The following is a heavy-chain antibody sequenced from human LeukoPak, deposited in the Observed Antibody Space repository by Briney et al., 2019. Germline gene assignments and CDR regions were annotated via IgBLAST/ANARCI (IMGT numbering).Heavy chain of an antibody. J-gene: IGHJ3*02. D-gene: IGHD1-26*01. CDR3: ARDRSGSYFDAFDI. CDR2: IYSGGGT. Sequence: GGSLRLSCAASGFTVSSNSMSWVRQAPGKGLEWVSVIYSGGGTYYADSVKGRFTISRDNSKNTMYLQMNSLRAEDTAVHYCARDRSGSYFDAFDIWGQGTMVTVSS. CDR1: GFTVSSNS. V-gene: IGHV3-53*01.